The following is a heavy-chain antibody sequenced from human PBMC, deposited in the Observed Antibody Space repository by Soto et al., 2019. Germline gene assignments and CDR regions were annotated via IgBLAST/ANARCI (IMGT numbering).Heavy chain of an antibody. D-gene: IGHD1-26*01. CDR2: KYYRSKWYY. V-gene: IGHV6-1*01. CDR3: ARGEQYSGRIFDY. Sequence: QXLSLTCAITGDXVSSTSVGWSWVRQSPSRGLEWLGRKYYRSKWYYEYSVSVRGRITINPGTSKNQYSLQLQSVNPEDTAVYFCARGEQYSGRIFDYWGQGTLVTVS. J-gene: IGHJ4*01. CDR1: GDXVSSTSVG.